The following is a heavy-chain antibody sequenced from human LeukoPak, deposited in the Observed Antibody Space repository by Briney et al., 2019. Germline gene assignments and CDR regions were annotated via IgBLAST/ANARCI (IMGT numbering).Heavy chain of an antibody. D-gene: IGHD3-9*01. J-gene: IGHJ6*03. CDR2: IIPISGTP. CDR1: GGTFNSYA. V-gene: IGHV1-69*05. Sequence: ASVKVSCKASGGTFNSYAINWVRQAPGQGLEWMGGIIPISGTPNYAQKFQGRVTITTDESTSIAYMDLATLRSENTAVNSGAKGSLRPVLNFAYSSYVAVGGEGPTVTVSS. CDR3: AKGSLRPVLNFAYSSYVAV.